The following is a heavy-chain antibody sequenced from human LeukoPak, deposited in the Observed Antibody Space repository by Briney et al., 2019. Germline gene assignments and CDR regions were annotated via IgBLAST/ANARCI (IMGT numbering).Heavy chain of an antibody. CDR2: MNPNSGNT. J-gene: IGHJ6*03. CDR1: GYTFTNYE. Sequence: ASVKVSCKASGYTFTNYEINWVRQATGQGLEWMGWMNPNSGNTGYAQKFQGRVTMTRNTSISTAYMELSSLRSEDTAVYYCARGVRGCSGGSCYFGFNYYYYMDVWGKGTTVTVSS. CDR3: ARGVRGCSGGSCYFGFNYYYYMDV. V-gene: IGHV1-8*02. D-gene: IGHD2-15*01.